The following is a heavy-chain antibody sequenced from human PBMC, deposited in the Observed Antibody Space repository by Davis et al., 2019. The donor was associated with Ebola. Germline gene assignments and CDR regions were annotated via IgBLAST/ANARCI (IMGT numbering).Heavy chain of an antibody. V-gene: IGHV4-59*01. CDR3: ARDGHNYSYFDF. CDR1: GDSISNYY. Sequence: SETLSLTCTVSGDSISNYYWTWIRQPPRKGLEWIAYLSYRGGVNYNPSLKSRVTISIDPSKNQLSLKVNSVTAADTAVYYCARDGHNYSYFDFWGQGTLVTVSS. CDR2: LSYRGGV. D-gene: IGHD5-24*01. J-gene: IGHJ4*02.